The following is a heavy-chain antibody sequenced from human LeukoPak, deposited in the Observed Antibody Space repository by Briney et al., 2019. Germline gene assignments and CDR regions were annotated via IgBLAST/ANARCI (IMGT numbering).Heavy chain of an antibody. Sequence: PSETLSLTCTVSGGSITSSSYNWGWIRQPPGKGLEWIGSIFYSGSTYYNPSLKSRVTISVDTSKTQFSLKLSSVTAADTAVYYCAKQQLVRCFDYWGQGTLVTVSS. CDR3: AKQQLVRCFDY. CDR2: IFYSGST. J-gene: IGHJ4*02. CDR1: GGSITSSSYN. D-gene: IGHD6-13*01. V-gene: IGHV4-39*01.